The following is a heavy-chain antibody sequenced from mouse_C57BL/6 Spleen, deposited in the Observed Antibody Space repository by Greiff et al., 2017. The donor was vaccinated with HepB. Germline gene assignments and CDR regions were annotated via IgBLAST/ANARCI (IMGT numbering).Heavy chain of an antibody. V-gene: IGHV1-69*01. CDR3: ARGILRSAWFAY. CDR1: GYTFTSYW. Sequence: QVQLQQPGAELVMPGASVKLSCKASGYTFTSYWMHWVKQRPGQGLEWIGEIDPSDSYTNYNQKFKGKSTLTVDKSSSTAYMQLSSLTSEDSAVYYCARGILRSAWFAYWGQGTLVTVSA. CDR2: IDPSDSYT. D-gene: IGHD1-1*01. J-gene: IGHJ3*01.